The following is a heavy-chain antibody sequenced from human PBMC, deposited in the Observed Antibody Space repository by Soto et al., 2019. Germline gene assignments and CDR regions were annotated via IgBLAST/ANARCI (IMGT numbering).Heavy chain of an antibody. D-gene: IGHD2-15*01. Sequence: QVQLVEAGGGLVKPGGSLRLSCAASVFTFSDYYRSWNRQAPGKGLEWGSNIRTSGRTINYADSVKGRFTISRDNAKNSLYLQMTRLGAEDTAVYSCARVSTPLDYRGQGTLVTVSS. J-gene: IGHJ4*02. CDR3: ARVSTPLDY. V-gene: IGHV3-11*01. CDR2: IRTSGRTI. CDR1: VFTFSDYY.